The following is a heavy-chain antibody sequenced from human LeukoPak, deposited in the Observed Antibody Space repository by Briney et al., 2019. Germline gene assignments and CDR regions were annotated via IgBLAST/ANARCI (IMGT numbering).Heavy chain of an antibody. CDR3: ARDRTVIPAAMSGISY. CDR2: INPSGGTT. J-gene: IGHJ4*02. CDR1: GYTFTNYY. D-gene: IGHD2-2*01. V-gene: IGHV1-46*01. Sequence: ASGKVSCKASGYTFTNYYMHWVRQAPGQGLEWMGIINPSGGTTSYAQKFQGRVTMTRDTSTSTVYMELSSLRSEDTAVYYCARDRTVIPAAMSGISYWGQGTLVTVSS.